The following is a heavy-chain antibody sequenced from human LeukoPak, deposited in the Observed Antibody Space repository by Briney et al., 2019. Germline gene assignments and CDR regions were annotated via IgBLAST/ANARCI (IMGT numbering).Heavy chain of an antibody. CDR3: ARVTAGDYFDY. CDR1: GGSISSGDYY. J-gene: IGHJ4*02. D-gene: IGHD2-21*02. Sequence: SETLSLTCTVSGGSISSGDYYWSWIRQPPGKGLEWIGYIYYSGSTYYNPSLKSRVTISVDTSKNQFSLKLSSVTAADTAVYYCARVTAGDYFDYWGQGTLVTVSS. V-gene: IGHV4-30-4*08. CDR2: IYYSGST.